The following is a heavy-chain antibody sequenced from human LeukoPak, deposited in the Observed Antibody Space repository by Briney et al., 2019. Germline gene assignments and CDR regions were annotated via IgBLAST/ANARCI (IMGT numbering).Heavy chain of an antibody. CDR1: GYTFVTYG. V-gene: IGHV1-18*04. CDR2: ISSYNGDT. Sequence: ASVKVSCKASGYTFVTYGISWVRQAPGQGLEWMGRISSYNGDTEYAQKFQGRVTMTTDTSTSTAYMQVRSLRSDDTAVYYCARDWEIGLFGYFDYWGQGTLVTVSS. J-gene: IGHJ4*02. CDR3: ARDWEIGLFGYFDY. D-gene: IGHD1-26*01.